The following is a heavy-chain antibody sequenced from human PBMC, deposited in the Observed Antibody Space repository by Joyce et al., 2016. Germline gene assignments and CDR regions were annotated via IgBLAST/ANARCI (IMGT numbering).Heavy chain of an antibody. Sequence: QVQLVQSGAEVKRPGSSVKVACKTSGGTFSTSAFSWVRQAPGQGLEWMGGIVPLFDTPTYAQKFQGRVTITADKSTSTAYMDLSSLRSEDTAVYYCARDRYGSGSYYDSWGQGTLVAVSS. CDR1: GGTFSTSA. J-gene: IGHJ4*02. CDR3: ARDRYGSGSYYDS. D-gene: IGHD3-10*01. V-gene: IGHV1-69*06. CDR2: IVPLFDTP.